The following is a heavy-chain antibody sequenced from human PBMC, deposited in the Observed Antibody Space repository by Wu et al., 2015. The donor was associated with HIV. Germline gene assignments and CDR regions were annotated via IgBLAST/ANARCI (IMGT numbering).Heavy chain of an antibody. CDR3: ARLAGHYDILTGYYPFGAFDI. J-gene: IGHJ3*02. CDR2: IYHSGST. V-gene: IGHV4-38-2*01. Sequence: QVQLQESGPGLVKPSETLSLTCAVSGYSISSGYYWGWIRQPPGKGLEWIGSIYHSGSTYYNPSLKSRVTISVDTSKNQFSLKLSSVTAADAAVYYCARLAGHYDILTGYYPFGAFDIWGQGTMVTVSS. CDR1: GYSISSGYY. D-gene: IGHD3-9*01.